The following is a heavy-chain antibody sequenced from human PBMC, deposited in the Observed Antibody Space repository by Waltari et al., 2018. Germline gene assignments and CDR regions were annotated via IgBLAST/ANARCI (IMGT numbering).Heavy chain of an antibody. D-gene: IGHD1-1*01. CDR2: ISSDASDT. Sequence: EEQLVESGGGLAQPGDSLRLSCAASGFTFSSYWMNWVRQAPGKGPLWVSRISSDASDTTYADSVKGRFTISRDNAKNTLYLQMNRLRAEDTAVYYCARVARRTYRSPVPGRHYYYGMDVWGQGTTVTVSS. CDR1: GFTFSSYW. CDR3: ARVARRTYRSPVPGRHYYYGMDV. J-gene: IGHJ6*02. V-gene: IGHV3-74*03.